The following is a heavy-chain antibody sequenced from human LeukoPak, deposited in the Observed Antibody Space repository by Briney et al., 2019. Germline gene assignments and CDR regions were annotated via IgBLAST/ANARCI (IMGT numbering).Heavy chain of an antibody. CDR2: IWYDGSNK. J-gene: IGHJ3*02. D-gene: IGHD3-22*01. V-gene: IGHV3-33*01. CDR1: GFTFSSYG. CDR3: ARERASSGYHQAFDI. Sequence: GRSLRLSCAASGFTFSSYGMHWVRQAPGKGLEWVAVIWYDGSNKYYADSVKGRFTISRDNSKNTLYLQMNSLRAEDTAVYYCARERASSGYHQAFDIWGQGTMVTVSS.